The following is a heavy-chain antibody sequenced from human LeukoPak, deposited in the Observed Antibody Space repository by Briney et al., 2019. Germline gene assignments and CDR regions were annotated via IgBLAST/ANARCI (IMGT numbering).Heavy chain of an antibody. CDR1: GGSISSYY. J-gene: IGHJ4*02. V-gene: IGHV4-59*08. CDR3: ARRSSSWSFDY. CDR2: IYYSGST. Sequence: SETLSLTCTVSGGSISSYYWSWIRQPPGKGLEWIGYIYYSGSTNYSPSLKSRATISVDTSKNQFSLKLSSVTAADTAVYYCARRSSSWSFDYWGQGTLVTVSS. D-gene: IGHD6-13*01.